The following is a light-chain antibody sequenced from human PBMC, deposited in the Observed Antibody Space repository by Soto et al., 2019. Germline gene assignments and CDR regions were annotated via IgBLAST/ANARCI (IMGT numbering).Light chain of an antibody. J-gene: IGKJ3*01. CDR3: QQRYSTLT. CDR1: QSISSY. CDR2: AAS. V-gene: IGKV1-39*01. Sequence: DIQMTQSPSSLSASVGDRVTITCRASQSISSYLNWYQQKPGKAPKLLIYAASSLQSGVPSRFSGSGSGTDFTLTISSLQPEDFATYYCQQRYSTLTCGPGTKVDIK.